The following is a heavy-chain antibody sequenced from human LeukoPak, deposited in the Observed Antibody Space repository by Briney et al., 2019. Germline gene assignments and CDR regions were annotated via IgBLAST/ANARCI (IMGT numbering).Heavy chain of an antibody. D-gene: IGHD4-17*01. CDR3: TRENGYFYYMDV. CDR1: GGSVSSGTYY. Sequence: SETLSLTCTVSGGSVSSGTYYWSWIRQPPGKGLEWIGYIYYSGSTNYDPSLKSRVTISVNTSKNQFSLKLSSVTAADTAVYYCTRENGYFYYMDVWGKGTTVTVSS. J-gene: IGHJ6*03. V-gene: IGHV4-61*01. CDR2: IYYSGST.